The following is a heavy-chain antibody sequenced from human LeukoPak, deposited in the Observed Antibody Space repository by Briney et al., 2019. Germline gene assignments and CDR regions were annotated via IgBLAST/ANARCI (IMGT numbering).Heavy chain of an antibody. D-gene: IGHD2/OR15-2a*01. J-gene: IGHJ1*01. CDR3: ARDSSAFYGSEYFQH. CDR2: IGAYSGNS. Sequence: GASVKVSCTTSNTFSNYGITWVRQAPGQGLEWMGWIGAYSGNSEFAQKFQGRVTMTTDASSGTAYMELTNLTPDDTAVYFCARDSSAFYGSEYFQHWGQGTLVTVSS. CDR1: NTFSNYG. V-gene: IGHV1-18*01.